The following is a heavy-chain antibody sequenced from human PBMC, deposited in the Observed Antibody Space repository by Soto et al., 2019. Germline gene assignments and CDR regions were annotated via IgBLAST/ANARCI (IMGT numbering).Heavy chain of an antibody. Sequence: DSVKVSCKASGYTFTNSGISWVRQAPGQGLEWMGWISTDNGNTNYAQHLQGRVSMTTDTSTSTAYMDLRSLRSDDTAVYYCERDQGITTGGVYCMYYYGMDVWGQVNTVTVSS. V-gene: IGHV1-18*01. D-gene: IGHD2-15*01. CDR1: GYTFTNSG. CDR3: ERDQGITTGGVYCMYYYGMDV. J-gene: IGHJ6*02. CDR2: ISTDNGNT.